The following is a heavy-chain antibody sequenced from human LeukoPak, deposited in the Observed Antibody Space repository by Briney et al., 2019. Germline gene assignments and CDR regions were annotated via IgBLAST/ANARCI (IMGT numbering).Heavy chain of an antibody. J-gene: IGHJ5*02. Sequence: PGGSLRLSCAASGLTFSSYAMSWVRQAPGKGLEWVSVITNGGNTYYADSVKGRFTIARDNSKNTLFLQMNSLRAEDTAVYYCAKEYSSSWYTVWFDPGGRGTLVTVSS. CDR2: ITNGGNT. V-gene: IGHV3-23*01. CDR3: AKEYSSSWYTVWFDP. D-gene: IGHD6-13*01. CDR1: GLTFSSYA.